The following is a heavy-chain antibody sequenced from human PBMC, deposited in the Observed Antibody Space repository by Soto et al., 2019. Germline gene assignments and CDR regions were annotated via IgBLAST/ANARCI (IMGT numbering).Heavy chain of an antibody. CDR2: ISSSSSYT. D-gene: IGHD2-2*03. V-gene: IGHV3-11*06. CDR1: GFTSSDYY. CDR3: SRGSFGYFGP. Sequence: GGSLRLSCAASGFTSSDYYMSWIRQAPGKGLEWVSYISSSSSYTNYAASVRGRFTISRDDSAGIAYLQMNSLKTEDSGLYYCSRGSFGYFGPWGPGTLVTVSS. J-gene: IGHJ5*02.